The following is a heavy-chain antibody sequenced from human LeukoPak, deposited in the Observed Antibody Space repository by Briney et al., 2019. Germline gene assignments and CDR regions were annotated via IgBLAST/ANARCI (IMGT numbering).Heavy chain of an antibody. D-gene: IGHD2-2*01. CDR1: GYSISSAYY. CDR3: ARDGRYCGSTSCYFDY. J-gene: IGHJ4*02. CDR2: IHYSGST. Sequence: SETLSLTCSVSGYSISSAYYWGWIRQPPGKGREWIATIHYSGSTYCSPSLKSRVTISVDTSKNQFSLKLSSVTAADTAVYYCARDGRYCGSTSCYFDYWGQGTLVTVSS. V-gene: IGHV4-38-2*02.